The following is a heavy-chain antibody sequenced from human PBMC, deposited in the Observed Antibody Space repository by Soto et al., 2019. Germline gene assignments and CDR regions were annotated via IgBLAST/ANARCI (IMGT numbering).Heavy chain of an antibody. V-gene: IGHV3-9*01. CDR2: ISWNSGSI. J-gene: IGHJ3*02. CDR3: VKDMGDTVVVPAAMGSFDI. Sequence: EVQLVESGGGLVQPGRSLRLSCAASGLTFDDYAMHWVRQAPGKGLEWVSGISWNSGSIGYADSVKGRFTISRDNAKNSLYLQMNSLRAEDTALYYCVKDMGDTVVVPAAMGSFDIWGQGTMVTVSS. CDR1: GLTFDDYA. D-gene: IGHD2-2*01.